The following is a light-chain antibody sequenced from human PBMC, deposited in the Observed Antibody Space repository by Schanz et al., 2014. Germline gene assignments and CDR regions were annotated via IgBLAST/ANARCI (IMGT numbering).Light chain of an antibody. CDR3: QQYNNWPPNT. J-gene: IGKJ1*01. CDR2: GAS. Sequence: EIVMTQSPATLSVSPGERATLSCRASQSVSSNLAWYQQKPGQAPRLLIFGASSRATGLPARFSGSGSGTEFTLTISSLQSEDFAVYYCQQYNNWPPNTFGQGTKVEMK. V-gene: IGKV3-15*01. CDR1: QSVSSN.